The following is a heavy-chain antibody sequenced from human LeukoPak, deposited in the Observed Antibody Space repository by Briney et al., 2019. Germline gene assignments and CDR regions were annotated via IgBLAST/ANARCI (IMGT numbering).Heavy chain of an antibody. V-gene: IGHV1-2*02. J-gene: IGHJ4*02. D-gene: IGHD3-16*02. CDR1: GYTFTGYY. CDR2: INPNSGGT. CDR3: ARGRWVVIVSYYFDY. Sequence: ASVKVSCKASGYTFTGYYMHWVRQAPGQGLEWMGWINPNSGGTNYAQKFQGRVTMTRDTSISTAYMELSRLRSDDTAVFYCARGRWVVIVSYYFDYWGQGTLVTVSS.